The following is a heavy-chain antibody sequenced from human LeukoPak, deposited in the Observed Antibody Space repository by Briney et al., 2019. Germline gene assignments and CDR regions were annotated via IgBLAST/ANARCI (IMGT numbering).Heavy chain of an antibody. D-gene: IGHD3-9*01. CDR1: GFTFSSYA. V-gene: IGHV3-23*01. CDR3: AKEGVLRYFDWLPYFDY. CDR2: ISGSGGST. J-gene: IGHJ4*02. Sequence: GGSLRLSCAASGFTFSSYAMSWVRQAPGKGLEWVSAISGSGGSTYYADSVKGWFTISRDNSKNTLYLQMNSLRAEDTAVYYCAKEGVLRYFDWLPYFDYWGQGTLVTVSS.